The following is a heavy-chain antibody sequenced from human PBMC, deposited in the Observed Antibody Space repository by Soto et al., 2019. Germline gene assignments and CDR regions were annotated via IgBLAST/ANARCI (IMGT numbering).Heavy chain of an antibody. J-gene: IGHJ4*02. CDR1: GFTFSSYS. V-gene: IGHV3-21*01. CDR3: ARDQPGYSYGYGLGY. Sequence: EVQLVESGGSLVKPGGSLRISCAASGFTFSSYSMNWVRQAPGKGLEWVSSISSSSSYIYYADSVKGRFTISRDNAKNSLYLQMNSLRAEDTAVYYCARDQPGYSYGYGLGYWGQGTLVTVSS. CDR2: ISSSSSYI. D-gene: IGHD5-18*01.